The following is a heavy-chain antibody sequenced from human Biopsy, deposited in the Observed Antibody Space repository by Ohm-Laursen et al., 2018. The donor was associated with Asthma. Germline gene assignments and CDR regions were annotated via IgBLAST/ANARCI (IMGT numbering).Heavy chain of an antibody. CDR2: ISFDGSNK. V-gene: IGHV3-30*18. CDR3: AKDVFPGWELRRGPDY. Sequence: SLGLSCTASGFTFSNYGMHWVRQAPGKGRDWVAVISFDGSNKNYTDSVKGRFTISRDNSRNTLHLQMNSLRAEDTAVYYCAKDVFPGWELRRGPDYWGQGTLVTVSS. J-gene: IGHJ4*02. CDR1: GFTFSNYG. D-gene: IGHD1-26*01.